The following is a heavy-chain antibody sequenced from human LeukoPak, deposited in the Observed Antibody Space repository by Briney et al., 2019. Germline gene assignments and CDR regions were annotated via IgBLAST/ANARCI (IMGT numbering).Heavy chain of an antibody. Sequence: MPGESLKISCKGSGYSFTNYWIGWVRQMPGKGLEWMGMIYPGDPDTRYSLSFQGQVTISADKSISTAYLQWRSLKASDTAMYYCARRSGPLVYFFFDYWGQGTLVTVSS. CDR3: ARRSGPLVYFFFDY. J-gene: IGHJ4*02. D-gene: IGHD6-13*01. CDR1: GYSFTNYW. V-gene: IGHV5-51*01. CDR2: IYPGDPDT.